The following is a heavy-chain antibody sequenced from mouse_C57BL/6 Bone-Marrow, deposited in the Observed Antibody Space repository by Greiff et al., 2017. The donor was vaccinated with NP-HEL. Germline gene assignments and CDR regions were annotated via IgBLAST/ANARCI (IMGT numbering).Heavy chain of an antibody. CDR1: GFSLTSYA. V-gene: IGHV2-9-1*01. Sequence: VKLVESGPGLVAPSQSLSITCTVSGFSLTSYAISWVRQPPGKGLEWLGVIWTGGGTNYNSALKSGLSISKDNSKSQVFLKMNSLQTDDTARYYCARKGGYDYDEGGLDYWGQGTTLTVSS. CDR2: IWTGGGT. D-gene: IGHD2-4*01. J-gene: IGHJ2*01. CDR3: ARKGGYDYDEGGLDY.